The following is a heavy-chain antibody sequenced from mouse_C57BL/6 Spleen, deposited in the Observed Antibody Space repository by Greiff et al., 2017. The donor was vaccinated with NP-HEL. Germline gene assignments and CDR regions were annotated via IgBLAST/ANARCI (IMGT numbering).Heavy chain of an antibody. Sequence: VQLQQSGAELARPGASVKLSCKASGYTFTSYGISWVKQRTGQGLEWIGEIYPRSGNTYYNEKFKGKATLTADKSSSTAYMELRSLTSEDSAVYFCAREERDYWYFDVWGTGTTVTVSS. CDR1: GYTFTSYG. CDR2: IYPRSGNT. CDR3: AREERDYWYFDV. V-gene: IGHV1-81*01. J-gene: IGHJ1*03.